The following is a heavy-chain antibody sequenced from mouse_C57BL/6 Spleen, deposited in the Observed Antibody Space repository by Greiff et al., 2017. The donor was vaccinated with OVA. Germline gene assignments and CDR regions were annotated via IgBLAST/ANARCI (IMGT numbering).Heavy chain of an antibody. CDR3: ARGDYGSSNYFDY. CDR2: INPNNGGT. J-gene: IGHJ2*01. Sequence: SGPELVKPGASVKIPCKASGYTFTDYNMDWVKQSHGKSLEWIGDINPNNGGTIYNQKFKGKATLTVDKSSSTAYMELRSLRSEDTAVYDCARGDYGSSNYFDYWGQGTTLTVSS. V-gene: IGHV1-18*01. D-gene: IGHD1-1*01. CDR1: GYTFTDYN.